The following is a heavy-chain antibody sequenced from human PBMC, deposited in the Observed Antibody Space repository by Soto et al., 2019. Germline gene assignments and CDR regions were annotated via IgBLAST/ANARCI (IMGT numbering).Heavy chain of an antibody. CDR2: IIPILGIA. J-gene: IGHJ3*02. CDR1: GGTFSSYT. V-gene: IGHV1-69*02. D-gene: IGHD3-10*01. Sequence: QVQLVQSGAEVKKPGSSVKVSCKASGGTFSSYTISWVRQAPGQGLEWMGRIIPILGIANYAQKFQGRVTITADKPTSTAYMELSSLRSEDTAVYYCARVLVPGGYNAFDIWGQGTMVTVSS. CDR3: ARVLVPGGYNAFDI.